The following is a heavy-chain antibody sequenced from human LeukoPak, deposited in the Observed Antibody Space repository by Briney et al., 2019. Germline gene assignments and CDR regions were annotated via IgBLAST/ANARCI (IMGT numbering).Heavy chain of an antibody. V-gene: IGHV3-48*01. CDR2: IYNSSSTI. D-gene: IGHD3-3*01. J-gene: IGHJ4*02. Sequence: GGSLRLSCAASGFTFSSYSMNWIRQAPGKGLEWVGYIYNSSSTIYYADSVKGRVTISRDNAKNSLYLQMNTLTAEDTAVYYCASLLIRFLEGYGSGENYWGQGTLVTVSS. CDR1: GFTFSSYS. CDR3: ASLLIRFLEGYGSGENY.